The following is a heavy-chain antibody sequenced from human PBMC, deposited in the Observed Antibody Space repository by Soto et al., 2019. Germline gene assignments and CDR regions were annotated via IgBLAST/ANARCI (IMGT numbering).Heavy chain of an antibody. Sequence: PGGSLRLSCAASGLTFSDYYMSWIRQAPGKGLEWVSYISSSGSTIYYADSVKGRFTISRDNAKNSLYLQMNSLRAEDTAVYYCARKNHMITFGGVEDYWGQGTLVTVSS. CDR2: ISSSGSTI. D-gene: IGHD3-16*01. V-gene: IGHV3-11*01. CDR3: ARKNHMITFGGVEDY. J-gene: IGHJ4*02. CDR1: GLTFSDYY.